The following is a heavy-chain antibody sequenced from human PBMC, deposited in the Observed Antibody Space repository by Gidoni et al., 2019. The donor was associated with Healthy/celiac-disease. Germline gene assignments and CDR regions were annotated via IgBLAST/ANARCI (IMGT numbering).Heavy chain of an antibody. CDR3: ASITMVRGADI. CDR2: IWYDGSNK. Sequence: QVQLVESGGGVVQPGRSLRLSLAASGSTFSSYGMHWVRQAPGKGLEWVAVIWYDGSNKYYADSVKGRFTISRDNSKNTLYLQMNSLRAEDTAVYYCASITMVRGADIWGQGTMVTVSS. V-gene: IGHV3-33*01. J-gene: IGHJ3*02. CDR1: GSTFSSYG. D-gene: IGHD3-10*01.